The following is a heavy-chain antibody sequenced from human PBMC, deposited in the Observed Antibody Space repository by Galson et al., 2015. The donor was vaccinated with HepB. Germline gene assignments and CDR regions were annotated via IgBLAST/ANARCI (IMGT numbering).Heavy chain of an antibody. V-gene: IGHV1-18*01. D-gene: IGHD2-2*01. CDR1: GYTFTSYG. Sequence: SVKVSCKASGYTFTSYGISWVRQAPGQGLEWMGWISAYNGNTNYAQKLQGRVTMTTDTSTSTAYMELRSLRSDDTAVYYCARSYIIVVPAATRSWFDPWGQGTLVTVSS. J-gene: IGHJ5*02. CDR2: ISAYNGNT. CDR3: ARSYIIVVPAATRSWFDP.